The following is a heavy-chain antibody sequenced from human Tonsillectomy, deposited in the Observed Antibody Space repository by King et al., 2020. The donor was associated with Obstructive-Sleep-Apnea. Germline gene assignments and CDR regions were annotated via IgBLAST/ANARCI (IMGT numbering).Heavy chain of an antibody. CDR2: TYSRSKWYN. D-gene: IGHD6-19*01. CDR3: ARAVAVAGLRYFDY. CDR1: GDSVSSNSAA. Sequence: VQLQQSGPGLVKPSQTLSLTCAISGDSVSSNSAAWNWIRQSPSRGLEWLGRTYSRSKWYNDYAVSVKSRITINPYTSKNQFSLQLKSMTPEDTAVYYCARAVAVAGLRYFDYWGQGTLVTVFS. V-gene: IGHV6-1*01. J-gene: IGHJ4*02.